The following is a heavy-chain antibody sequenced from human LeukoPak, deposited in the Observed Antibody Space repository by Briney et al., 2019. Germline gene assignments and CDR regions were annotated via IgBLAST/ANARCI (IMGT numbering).Heavy chain of an antibody. Sequence: GGSLRLSCAASGFTFSSYAMSWVRQAPGKGLEWVSATSGSGGSTYYADSVKGRFTISRDNSKNTLYLQMNSLRAEDTAVYYCAKESCVSSSWYPVKYFQHWGQGTLVTVSS. CDR3: AKESCVSSSWYPVKYFQH. D-gene: IGHD6-13*01. V-gene: IGHV3-23*01. J-gene: IGHJ1*01. CDR2: TSGSGGST. CDR1: GFTFSSYA.